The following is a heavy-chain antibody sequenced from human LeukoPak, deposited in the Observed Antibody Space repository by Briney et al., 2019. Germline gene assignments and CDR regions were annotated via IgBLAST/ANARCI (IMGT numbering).Heavy chain of an antibody. CDR2: INAGNGNT. Sequence: ASVKVSCKASGYTFTGYYMHWVRQAPGQGLEWMGWINAGNGNTKYSQKFQGRVTITRDTSASTAYMELSSLRSEDTAVYYCARDYVYGSGSLDYWGQGTLVTVSS. CDR1: GYTFTGYY. CDR3: ARDYVYGSGSLDY. J-gene: IGHJ4*02. D-gene: IGHD3-10*01. V-gene: IGHV1-3*01.